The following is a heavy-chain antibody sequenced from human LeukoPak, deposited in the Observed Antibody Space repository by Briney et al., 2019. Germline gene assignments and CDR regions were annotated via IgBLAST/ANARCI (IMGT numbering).Heavy chain of an antibody. Sequence: SETLSLTCTVSGGSISSYYWSWIRQPPGKGLEWIGYIYYSGSTNYNPSLKSRVTISVDTSKNQFSLKLSSVTAADTAVSYCARSLLVGGYGAFDIWGQGTMVTVSS. CDR3: ARSLLVGGYGAFDI. D-gene: IGHD6-25*01. J-gene: IGHJ3*02. CDR2: IYYSGST. CDR1: GGSISSYY. V-gene: IGHV4-59*08.